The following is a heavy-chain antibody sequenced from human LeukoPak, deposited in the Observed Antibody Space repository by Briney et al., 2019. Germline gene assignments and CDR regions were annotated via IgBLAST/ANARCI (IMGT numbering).Heavy chain of an antibody. CDR3: ARDVDGGFWSGYYIDY. CDR1: GFTFSSYA. J-gene: IGHJ4*02. V-gene: IGHV3-30-3*01. Sequence: PGGSLRLSCAASGFTFSSYAMHWVRQAPGKGLEWVAVISYDGSNKYYADSVKSRFTISRDNSKNTLYLQMNSLRAEDTAVYYCARDVDGGFWSGYYIDYWGQGTLVTVSS. CDR2: ISYDGSNK. D-gene: IGHD3-3*01.